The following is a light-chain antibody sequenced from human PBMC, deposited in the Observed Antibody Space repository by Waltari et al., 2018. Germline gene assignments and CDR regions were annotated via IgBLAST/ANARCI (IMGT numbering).Light chain of an antibody. Sequence: DIQMTQSPSSLSASVGDRVTVTCRASQSISTYLNWYQQKPGNAPKLLIYAASTLQSGVPSRFSGSGSGTDFTLTISSLQPEDFATYYCQESYNTPPTFGHGTKVEI. CDR3: QESYNTPPT. J-gene: IGKJ1*01. V-gene: IGKV1-39*01. CDR2: AAS. CDR1: QSISTY.